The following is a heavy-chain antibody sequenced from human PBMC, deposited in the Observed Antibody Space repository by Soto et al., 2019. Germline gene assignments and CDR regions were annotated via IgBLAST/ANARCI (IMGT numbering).Heavy chain of an antibody. V-gene: IGHV3-33*01. CDR2: IWYDGSNK. CDR3: ARVGSTGGLLHDDYYYGMDV. D-gene: IGHD2-15*01. J-gene: IGHJ6*02. CDR1: GFTFSSYG. Sequence: QVQLVESGGGVVQPGRSLRLSCAASGFTFSSYGMHWVRQAPGKGLEWVAVIWYDGSNKYYADSVKGRFTISRDNSKKTQYLQMNSLRAEDTAVYYWARVGSTGGLLHDDYYYGMDVWGQGTTVTVSS.